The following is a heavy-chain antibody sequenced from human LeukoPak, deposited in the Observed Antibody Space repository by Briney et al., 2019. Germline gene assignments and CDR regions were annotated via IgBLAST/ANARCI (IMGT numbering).Heavy chain of an antibody. V-gene: IGHV4-59*01. D-gene: IGHD4-11*01. CDR3: ARADDYSNYVASVWFDP. CDR1: GGSIISYY. Sequence: SETLSLTCTVSGGSIISYYWSWIRQAPGKGLEWIGYIYYSGSTNYNPSLKSRVTISVDTSKNQFSLKLSSVTAADTAVYYCARADDYSNYVASVWFDPWGQGTLVTVSS. J-gene: IGHJ5*02. CDR2: IYYSGST.